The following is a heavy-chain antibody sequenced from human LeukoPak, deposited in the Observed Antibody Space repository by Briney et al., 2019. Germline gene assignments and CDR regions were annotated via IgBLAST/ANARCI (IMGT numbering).Heavy chain of an antibody. V-gene: IGHV1-2*02. CDR1: GYTFTGYY. CDR2: INPNSGGT. J-gene: IGHJ3*02. D-gene: IGHD6-6*01. CDR3: AREYSSYSAHAFDI. Sequence: ASVKVSCKASGYTFTGYYMHWVRQAPGQGLEWMGWINPNSGGTNYAQKFQGRVTMTGDTSISAAYMELSRLRSDDTAVYYCAREYSSYSAHAFDIWGQGTMVTVSS.